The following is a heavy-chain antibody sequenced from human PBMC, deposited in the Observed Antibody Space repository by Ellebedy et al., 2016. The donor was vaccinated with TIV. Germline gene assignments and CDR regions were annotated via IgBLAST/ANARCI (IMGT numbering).Heavy chain of an antibody. J-gene: IGHJ6*03. V-gene: IGHV1-8*01. CDR3: ARGLYYSYMDA. CDR1: GYTFINSD. CDR2: LDANSGNT. Sequence: ASVKVSCXTSGYTFINSDIKWVRQATGQGLEWMGWLDANSGNTGYAPKFQGRVTLTRDTSISTAYMELSNLRSDDTAVYYCARGLYYSYMDAWGKGTTVTVSS.